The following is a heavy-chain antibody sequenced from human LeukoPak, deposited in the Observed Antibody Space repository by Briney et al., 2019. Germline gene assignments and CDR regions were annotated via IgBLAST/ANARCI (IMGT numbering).Heavy chain of an antibody. CDR1: GFTFTSYS. J-gene: IGHJ4*02. CDR3: ARGLGGLSPYFDY. V-gene: IGHV3-21*01. D-gene: IGHD3-16*01. CDR2: ISSSSSYI. Sequence: GGSLRLSCAASGFTFTSYSMNWVRQAPGKGLEWVSSISSSSSYIYYADSVKGRFTISRDNAKNSLYLQMNSLRAEDTAVYYCARGLGGLSPYFDYWGQGTLVT.